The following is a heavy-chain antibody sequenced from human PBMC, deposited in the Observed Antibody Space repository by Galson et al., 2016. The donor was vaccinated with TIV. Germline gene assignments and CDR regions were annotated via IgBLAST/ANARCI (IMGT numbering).Heavy chain of an antibody. CDR3: AKEIQRGSYGMDV. Sequence: RLSCAASGFTFHDYTMHWVRQTPGKGLEWVSLVSWDGGSTYYADYVKGRFTVSRDNSKNSLYVQMNSLRSEDTALYYCAKEIQRGSYGMDVWGRGTTVTVSS. V-gene: IGHV3-43*01. CDR1: GFTFHDYT. D-gene: IGHD3-16*01. J-gene: IGHJ6*02. CDR2: VSWDGGST.